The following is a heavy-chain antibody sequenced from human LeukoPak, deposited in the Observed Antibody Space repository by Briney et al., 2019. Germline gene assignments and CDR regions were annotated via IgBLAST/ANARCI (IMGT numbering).Heavy chain of an antibody. CDR1: GGSISSYY. CDR2: IYYSGST. J-gene: IGHJ4*02. V-gene: IGHV4-59*13. D-gene: IGHD6-13*01. CDR3: ARAAAGSYYFDY. Sequence: PSETLSLTCTVSGGSISSYYWSWIRQPPGKGLEWIGYIYYSGSTNYNPSLKCRVTISVDTSKNQFSLKLSSVTAADTAVYYCARAAAGSYYFDYWGQGTLVTVSS.